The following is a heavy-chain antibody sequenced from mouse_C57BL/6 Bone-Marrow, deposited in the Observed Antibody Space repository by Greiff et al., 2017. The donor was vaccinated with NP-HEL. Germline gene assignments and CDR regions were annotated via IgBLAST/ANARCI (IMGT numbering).Heavy chain of an antibody. J-gene: IGHJ1*03. CDR1: GFTFSDAW. CDR3: TFITTVVAPYWYFDV. V-gene: IGHV6-6*01. Sequence: DVKLQESGGGLVQPGGSMKLSCAASGFTFSDAWMDWVRQSPEKGLEWVAEIRNKANNHATYYAESVNGWFTISRDDSKSSVYLQMNSLRAEDTGIYYCTFITTVVAPYWYFDVWGTGTTVTVSS. CDR2: IRNKANNHAT. D-gene: IGHD1-1*01.